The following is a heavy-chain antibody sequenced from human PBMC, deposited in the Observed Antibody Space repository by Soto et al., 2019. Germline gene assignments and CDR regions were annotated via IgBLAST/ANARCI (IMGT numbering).Heavy chain of an antibody. CDR3: ARDGGAVLLWFGELLSPEGYYYYYYGMDV. V-gene: IGHV4-39*01. J-gene: IGHJ6*02. D-gene: IGHD3-10*01. CDR2: IYYSGST. CDR1: GGSISSSSYY. Sequence: PSETLSLTCTFSGGSISSSSYYWGWIRQPPGKGLEWIGSIYYSGSTYYNPSLKSRVTISVDTSKNQFSLKLSSVTAADTAVYYCARDGGAVLLWFGELLSPEGYYYYYYGMDVWGQGTTVTVSS.